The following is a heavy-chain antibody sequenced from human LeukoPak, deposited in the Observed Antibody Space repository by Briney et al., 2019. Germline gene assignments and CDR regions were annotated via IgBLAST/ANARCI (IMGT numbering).Heavy chain of an antibody. CDR3: ARLRGYTYGNPGY. CDR1: GYSISSGYY. CDR2: IYHSGST. Sequence: PSETLSLTCTVSGYSISSGYYWGWIRQPPGKGLEWIGSIYHSGSTYYNPSLKSRVTISVDTSKNQFALKLTSVTAADTALYYCARLRGYTYGNPGYWGQGSLVTVSS. V-gene: IGHV4-38-2*02. J-gene: IGHJ4*02. D-gene: IGHD5-18*01.